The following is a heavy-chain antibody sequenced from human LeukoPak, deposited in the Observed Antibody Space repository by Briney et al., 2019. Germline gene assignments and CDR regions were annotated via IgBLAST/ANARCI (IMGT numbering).Heavy chain of an antibody. CDR2: IKEDGSRK. D-gene: IGHD3-10*01. V-gene: IGHV3-7*01. CDR1: GFTFSNYW. CDR3: ARGRSGYP. Sequence: GGSLRLSCAASGFTFSNYWMTWVRQAPGKGLEWVANIKEDGSRKCYVDSVKGRFTISRDNAKNSLSLQMNSLRVEDTAVYYCARGRSGYPWGQGTLVTVSS. J-gene: IGHJ5*02.